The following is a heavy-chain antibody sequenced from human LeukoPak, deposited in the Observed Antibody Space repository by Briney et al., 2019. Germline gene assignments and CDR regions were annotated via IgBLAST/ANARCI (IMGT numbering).Heavy chain of an antibody. CDR3: ARVFGVVMGYYYYYMDV. Sequence: GASVKVSCKASGYTFTSYGISWVRQAPGQGLEWMGWISAYNGNTNYAQKLQGRVTMTTDTSTSTAYMELRSLRSGDTAVYYCARVFGVVMGYYYYYMDVWGKGTTVTVSS. J-gene: IGHJ6*03. CDR2: ISAYNGNT. CDR1: GYTFTSYG. D-gene: IGHD3-3*01. V-gene: IGHV1-18*01.